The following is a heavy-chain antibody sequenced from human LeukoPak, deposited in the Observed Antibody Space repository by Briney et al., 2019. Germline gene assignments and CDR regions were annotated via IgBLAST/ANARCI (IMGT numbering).Heavy chain of an antibody. D-gene: IGHD1-1*01. V-gene: IGHV3-30-3*01. CDR1: GFTFSTFS. Sequence: GGSLRLSCAASGFTFSTFSMYWVRQAPGKELEWVALISYSGSEKYYADSVEGRFTISRDNSRNTLYLQMNSLSDEDTAFYYCAKDLANSWTIDYWGQGTLVTVSS. J-gene: IGHJ4*02. CDR3: AKDLANSWTIDY. CDR2: ISYSGSEK.